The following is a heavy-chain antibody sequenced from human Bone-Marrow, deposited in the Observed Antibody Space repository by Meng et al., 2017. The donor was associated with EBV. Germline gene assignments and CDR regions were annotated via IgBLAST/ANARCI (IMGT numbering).Heavy chain of an antibody. CDR3: ARGAVRGVIHWFDP. J-gene: IGHJ5*02. Sequence: QWRVVKSGAEVKKPGSSVKGSCKASGGTFSSYAISWVRQAPGQGLEWMGGIIPIFGTANYAQKFQGRVTITADESTSTAYMELSSLRSEDTAVYYCARGAVRGVIHWFDPWGQGTLVTVPS. D-gene: IGHD3-10*01. CDR2: IIPIFGTA. CDR1: GGTFSSYA. V-gene: IGHV1-69*01.